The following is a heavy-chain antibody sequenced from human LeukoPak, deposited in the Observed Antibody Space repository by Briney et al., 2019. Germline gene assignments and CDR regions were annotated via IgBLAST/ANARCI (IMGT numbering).Heavy chain of an antibody. J-gene: IGHJ4*02. D-gene: IGHD1-26*01. CDR1: GGSISSSSNF. V-gene: IGHV4-39*01. Sequence: PSGTLSLTCTVSGGSISSSSNFWGWIRQPPGKGLEWIGSISYSGSTYYNPSLKSRVTISVDTSKNQFSLKLSSVTAADTAVYYCARLTPYSGSPLGDYWGQGTLVTVSS. CDR3: ARLTPYSGSPLGDY. CDR2: ISYSGST.